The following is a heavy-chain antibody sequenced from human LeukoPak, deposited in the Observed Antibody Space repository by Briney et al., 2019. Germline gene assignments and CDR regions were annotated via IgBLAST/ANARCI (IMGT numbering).Heavy chain of an antibody. D-gene: IGHD3-3*01. CDR1: GFTFSSYA. CDR3: ASPYPARYDFWSGYPQYYMDV. V-gene: IGHV3-23*01. J-gene: IGHJ6*03. CDR2: ISGSGGST. Sequence: GGSLRLSCAASGFTFSSYAMSWVRQAPGKGLEWVSAISGSGGSTYYADSVKGRFTISRDNSKNTLYLQMNSLRAEDTAVYYCASPYPARYDFWSGYPQYYMDVWGKGTTVTVSS.